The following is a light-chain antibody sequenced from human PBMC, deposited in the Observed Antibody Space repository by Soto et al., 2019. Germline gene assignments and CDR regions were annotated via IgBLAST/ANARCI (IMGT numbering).Light chain of an antibody. Sequence: QSVLTQPPSASGTPGQRVTISCSGSSSNIGSNTVNWYQQLPGTAPKLLIYSNNQRPSGVPDRFSGSKSCTSASLAISGLQSEDEADYYCETCHDSLDGPNWVFGGGTMLAVL. CDR2: SNN. J-gene: IGLJ3*02. CDR1: SSNIGSNT. CDR3: ETCHDSLDGPNWV. V-gene: IGLV1-44*01.